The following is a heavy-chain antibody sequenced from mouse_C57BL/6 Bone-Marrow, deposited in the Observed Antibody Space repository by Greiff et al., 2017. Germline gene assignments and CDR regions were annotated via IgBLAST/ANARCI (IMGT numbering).Heavy chain of an antibody. CDR1: GYTFTSYG. V-gene: IGHV1-81*01. J-gene: IGHJ4*01. Sequence: QVQLKQSGAELARPGASVKLSCKASGYTFTSYGISWVKQRTGQGLEWIGEIYPRSGNTYYNEKFKGKATLTADKSSSTAYMELRSLTSEDSAVYFCAVYYDDENYAMDYWGKGTSVTVSS. D-gene: IGHD2-4*01. CDR2: IYPRSGNT. CDR3: AVYYDDENYAMDY.